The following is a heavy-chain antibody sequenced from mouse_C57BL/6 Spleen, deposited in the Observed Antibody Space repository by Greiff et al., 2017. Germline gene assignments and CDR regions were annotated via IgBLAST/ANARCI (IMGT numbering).Heavy chain of an antibody. CDR1: GYTFTDYY. J-gene: IGHJ1*03. V-gene: IGHV1-76*01. Sequence: QVQLQQSGAELVRPGASVKLSCKASGYTFTDYYINWVKQRPGQGLEWIARIYPGSGNTYYNEKFKGKATLTAEKSSSTAYMQLSSLTSEDSAVYFCARSGHYYGSSYGYFDVWGTGTTVTVSS. D-gene: IGHD1-1*01. CDR2: IYPGSGNT. CDR3: ARSGHYYGSSYGYFDV.